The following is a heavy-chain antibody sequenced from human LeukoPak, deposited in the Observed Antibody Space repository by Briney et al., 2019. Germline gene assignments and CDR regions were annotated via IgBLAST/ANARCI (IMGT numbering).Heavy chain of an antibody. J-gene: IGHJ4*02. Sequence: GGSLRLSCAASGFTLSSYAMSWVRQAPGKGLEWVSAISGSGGSTYYADSVKGRFTISRDNSKNTLYLQMNSLRAEDTAVYYCAKDLAGDSYYYDSSGPSRYWGQGTLVTVSS. D-gene: IGHD3-22*01. CDR3: AKDLAGDSYYYDSSGPSRY. CDR1: GFTLSSYA. V-gene: IGHV3-23*01. CDR2: ISGSGGST.